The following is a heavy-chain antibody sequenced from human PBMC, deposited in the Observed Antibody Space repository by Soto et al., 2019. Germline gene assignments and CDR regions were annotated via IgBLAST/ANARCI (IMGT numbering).Heavy chain of an antibody. CDR2: ISYDGSNK. V-gene: IGHV3-30*18. CDR3: AKTSSGLSVWFDP. CDR1: GFTFSSYG. Sequence: QVQLVESGGGVVQPGRSLRLSCAASGFTFSSYGMHWVRQAPGKGLEWVAVISYDGSNKYYADSVKGRFTISRDNSKNTLYLQMSSLRAEDTAVYYCAKTSSGLSVWFDPWGQGTLVTVSS. J-gene: IGHJ5*02. D-gene: IGHD6-19*01.